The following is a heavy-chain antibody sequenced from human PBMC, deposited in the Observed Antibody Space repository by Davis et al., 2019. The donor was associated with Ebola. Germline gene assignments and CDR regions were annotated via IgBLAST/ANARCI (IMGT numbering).Heavy chain of an antibody. CDR1: VGSSSGYY. D-gene: IGHD5-12*01. CDR3: ARGRRSAYDLDF. CDR2: ISHSGST. J-gene: IGHJ4*02. Sequence: MPSETLSLTCAVYVGSSSGYYWNWIRQSPGRGLEWIGEISHSGSTSYNPSLKSRVTISVDTSKNQFSLKMTSVTAADTAVYYCARGRRSAYDLDFWGQGNLVTVSS. V-gene: IGHV4-34*01.